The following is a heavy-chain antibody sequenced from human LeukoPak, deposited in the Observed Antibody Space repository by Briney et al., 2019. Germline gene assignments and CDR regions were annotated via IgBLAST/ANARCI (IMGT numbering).Heavy chain of an antibody. CDR2: IKSKTEGGTM. CDR3: TTGNSLGRDGDYFFDF. Sequence: GGSLRLSCAASGFPFSTIWMNWVRQAPGKGLEWVGRIKSKTEGGTMDYAAPVKGRFTISRDDSKNTLYLQMNSLKTEDTAVYYCTTGNSLGRDGDYFFDFWGPGTLVTVSS. D-gene: IGHD1-7*01. CDR1: GFPFSTIW. V-gene: IGHV3-15*01. J-gene: IGHJ4*02.